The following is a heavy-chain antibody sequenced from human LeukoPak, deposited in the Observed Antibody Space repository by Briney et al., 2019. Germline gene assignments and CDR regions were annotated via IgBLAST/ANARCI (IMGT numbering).Heavy chain of an antibody. CDR2: IIPIFGTA. Sequence: PSVKVSCKASGGTFSSYAISWVRQAPGQGLEWMGGIIPIFGTANYAQKFQGRVTITADKSTSTAYMELSSLRSEDTAVYYCARVAQGGSYFDYWGQGTLVTVSS. CDR1: GGTFSSYA. J-gene: IGHJ4*02. V-gene: IGHV1-69*06. CDR3: ARVAQGGSYFDY. D-gene: IGHD3-16*01.